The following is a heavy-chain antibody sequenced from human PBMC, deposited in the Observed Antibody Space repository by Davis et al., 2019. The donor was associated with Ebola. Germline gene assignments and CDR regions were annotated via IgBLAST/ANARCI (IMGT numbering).Heavy chain of an antibody. J-gene: IGHJ4*02. CDR3: ARDEFSLSVTTDGGD. V-gene: IGHV3-11*01. Sequence: PGGSLRLSCAASGFTFSDYYMSWIRQAPGKGLEWVSYISSSGSTIYYADSVKGRFTISRDNAKNSLYLQMNSLRAEDTAVYYCARDEFSLSVTTDGGDWGQGTLVTVSS. CDR2: ISSSGSTI. D-gene: IGHD4-17*01. CDR1: GFTFSDYY.